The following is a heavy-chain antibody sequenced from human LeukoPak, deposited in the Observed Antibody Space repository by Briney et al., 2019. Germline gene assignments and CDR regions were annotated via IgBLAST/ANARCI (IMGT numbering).Heavy chain of an antibody. Sequence: GGSLRLSCAASGFTVSSNYMSWVRQAPGKGLEWVSVIYSSGSTYYADSVKGRFTISRDNSKNTLYLQMNSLRAEDTAVYYCARDGYCSGGSCYSGDYWGQGTLVTVSS. CDR3: ARDGYCSGGSCYSGDY. J-gene: IGHJ4*02. D-gene: IGHD2-15*01. CDR1: GFTVSSNY. V-gene: IGHV3-53*01. CDR2: IYSSGST.